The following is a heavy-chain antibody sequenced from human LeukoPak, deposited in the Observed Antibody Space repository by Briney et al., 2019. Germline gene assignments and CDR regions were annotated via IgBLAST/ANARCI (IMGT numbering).Heavy chain of an antibody. Sequence: GGSLRLSCAASGFTVSSNYMTWVRQAPGKGLEWVSVIYSGGNTYYADSVKGRFTISRDNTKNTVFLQMNSLRADDTAVYYCARDVGFIVGATPGAFDIWGQGTMVTVSS. V-gene: IGHV3-66*01. CDR1: GFTVSSNY. CDR2: IYSGGNT. D-gene: IGHD1-26*01. J-gene: IGHJ3*02. CDR3: ARDVGFIVGATPGAFDI.